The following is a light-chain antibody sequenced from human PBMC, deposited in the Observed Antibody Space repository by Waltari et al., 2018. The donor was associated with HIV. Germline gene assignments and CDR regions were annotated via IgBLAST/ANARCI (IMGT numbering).Light chain of an antibody. Sequence: SFELTQPLSMSVSPGQTARITCSGDVFPKQYVHWYQQRAGQAPVLLIYKDNERPSGIPDRFSGSSSGTTVTLTISGVQAEDEADYYCLSTDITGTSYVFGSGTKVTVI. CDR3: LSTDITGTSYV. J-gene: IGLJ1*01. V-gene: IGLV3-25*03. CDR2: KDN. CDR1: VFPKQY.